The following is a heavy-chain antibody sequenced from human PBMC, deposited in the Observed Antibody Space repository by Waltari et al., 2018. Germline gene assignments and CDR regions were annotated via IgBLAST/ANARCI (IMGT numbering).Heavy chain of an antibody. V-gene: IGHV1-3*01. D-gene: IGHD4-17*01. CDR3: ARDLLRGKLMTTVTTGVGS. Sequence: QVQLVQSGAEVKKPGASVKVSCKASGYTFTSYAMHWVRQAPGQRLEWMGWINAGNGNTKYSQKFQGRVTITRDTSASTAYMELSSLRSEDTAVYYCARDLLRGKLMTTVTTGVGSWGQGTLVTVSS. CDR1: GYTFTSYA. J-gene: IGHJ4*02. CDR2: INAGNGNT.